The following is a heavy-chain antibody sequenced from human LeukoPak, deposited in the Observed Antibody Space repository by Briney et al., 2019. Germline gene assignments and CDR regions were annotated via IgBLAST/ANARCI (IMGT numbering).Heavy chain of an antibody. CDR2: IYYSGST. CDR1: GGSISSSNYY. CDR3: ARGDGELSYYYYYYMDV. V-gene: IGHV4-39*07. D-gene: IGHD4-17*01. Sequence: SETLSLTCTVSGGSISSSNYYWGWIRQPPGKGLEWIGSIYYSGSTYYNPSLKSRVTISVDTSKNQFSLKLSSVTAADTAVYYCARGDGELSYYYYYYMDVWGKGTTVTVSS. J-gene: IGHJ6*03.